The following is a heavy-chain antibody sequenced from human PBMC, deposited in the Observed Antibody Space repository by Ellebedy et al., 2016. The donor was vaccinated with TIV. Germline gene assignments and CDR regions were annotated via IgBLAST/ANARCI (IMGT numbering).Heavy chain of an antibody. Sequence: SETLSLXXAISGDSVSSNSAAWNWIRQSPSRGLEWLGRTYYRSKWYNDYAVSVKSRITINPDTSKNQFSLQLNSVTPEDTAVYYCARGGYCSSTSCQPLGYWGQGTLVTVSS. D-gene: IGHD2-2*01. CDR2: TYYRSKWYN. CDR3: ARGGYCSSTSCQPLGY. V-gene: IGHV6-1*01. CDR1: GDSVSSNSAA. J-gene: IGHJ4*02.